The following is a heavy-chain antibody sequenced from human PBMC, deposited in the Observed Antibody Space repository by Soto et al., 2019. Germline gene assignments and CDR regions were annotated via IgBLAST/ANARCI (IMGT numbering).Heavy chain of an antibody. CDR3: ARGSHVVVTAIPFDY. D-gene: IGHD2-21*02. CDR1: GGSFSGYY. V-gene: IGHV4-34*01. CDR2: INHSGST. Sequence: QVQLQQWGAGLLKPSETLSLTCAVYGGSFSGYYWSWIRQPPGKGLEWIGEINHSGSTNYNPSLKSRVTISVDTSKNQFSLKLSSVTAAYTAVYYCARGSHVVVTAIPFDYWGQGTLVTVSS. J-gene: IGHJ4*02.